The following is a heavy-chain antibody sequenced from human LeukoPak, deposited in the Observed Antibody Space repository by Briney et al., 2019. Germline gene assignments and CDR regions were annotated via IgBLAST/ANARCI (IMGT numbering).Heavy chain of an antibody. CDR3: ARNDYGDYGGPAEYFQH. J-gene: IGHJ1*01. CDR2: IYTSGST. V-gene: IGHV4-4*07. Sequence: PSETLSLTCTVSGGSISSYYWSWIRQPAGKGLEWIGRIYTSGSTNYNPSLKSRVTMSVDTSKNQFSLKLSSVAAADTAEYYCARNDYGDYGGPAEYFQHWGQGTLVTVSS. CDR1: GGSISSYY. D-gene: IGHD4-17*01.